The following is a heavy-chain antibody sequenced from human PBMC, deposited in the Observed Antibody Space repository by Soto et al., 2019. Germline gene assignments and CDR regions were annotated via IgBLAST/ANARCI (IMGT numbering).Heavy chain of an antibody. CDR1: GGTFSSYT. CDR2: IIPILGIA. D-gene: IGHD4-17*01. V-gene: IGHV1-69*08. J-gene: IGHJ4*02. CDR3: AREPDYGGYFYFDY. Sequence: QVQLVQSGAEVKKPGSSVKVSCKASGGTFSSYTISWVRQAPGQGLEWMGRIIPILGIANYAQKFQGRVTITADKSTSTAYMELSSLRSEDTAVYYCAREPDYGGYFYFDYWGQGTLVTVSS.